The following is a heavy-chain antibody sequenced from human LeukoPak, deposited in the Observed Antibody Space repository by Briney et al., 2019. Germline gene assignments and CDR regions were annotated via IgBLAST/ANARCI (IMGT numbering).Heavy chain of an antibody. D-gene: IGHD3-22*01. CDR3: ARVGYDSGGYQRPFDY. J-gene: IGHJ4*02. CDR1: GFTFSSYW. Sequence: GGSLRLSCAVSGFTFSSYWMHWVRQAPGKGLVWVSRINSDGSSTSYADSVKGRFTISRDNAKNTLYLQMNSLRAEDTAVYYCARVGYDSGGYQRPFDYWGQGTLVTVSS. CDR2: INSDGSST. V-gene: IGHV3-74*01.